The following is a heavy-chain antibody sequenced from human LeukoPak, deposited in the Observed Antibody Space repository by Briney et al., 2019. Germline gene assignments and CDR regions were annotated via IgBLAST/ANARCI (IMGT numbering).Heavy chain of an antibody. CDR2: IYSGGST. V-gene: IGHV3-53*01. CDR1: GFTVSSNY. CDR3: ARGGYCSGGSCYGSAFDI. D-gene: IGHD2-15*01. J-gene: IGHJ3*02. Sequence: GGSLRLSCAASGFTVSSNYMSWVRQTPGKGLEWVPVIYSGGSTYYADSVKGRFTISRDNSKNTLYLQMNSLRAEDTAVYYCARGGYCSGGSCYGSAFDIWGQGTMVTVSS.